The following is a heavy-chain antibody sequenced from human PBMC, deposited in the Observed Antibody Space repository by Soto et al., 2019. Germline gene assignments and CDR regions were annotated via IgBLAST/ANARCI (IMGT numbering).Heavy chain of an antibody. Sequence: SETLSLTCTVSGGSISSSSYYWGWIRQPPGKGLEWIGSIYYSGSTYYNPSLKSRVTISVDTSKNQFSLKLSSVTAADTAVYYCARHGYGYNWYYFDYWGQGTLVTVSS. CDR2: IYYSGST. V-gene: IGHV4-39*01. J-gene: IGHJ4*02. CDR3: ARHGYGYNWYYFDY. D-gene: IGHD1-1*01. CDR1: GGSISSSSYY.